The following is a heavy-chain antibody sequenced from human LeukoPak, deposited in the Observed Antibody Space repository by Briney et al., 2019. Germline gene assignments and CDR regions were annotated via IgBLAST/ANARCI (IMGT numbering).Heavy chain of an antibody. CDR1: GFAFGSYW. Sequence: GGSLRLSCGASGFAFGSYWMSWVRQAPGKGLEWVASIKQDGYEKYYVDSVKGRFIISRDNAKNSLYVRMNSLRAEDTAVYYCARDGYCTGGSCYADYWGPGTLVTVSS. CDR3: ARDGYCTGGSCYADY. V-gene: IGHV3-7*01. J-gene: IGHJ4*02. D-gene: IGHD2-15*01. CDR2: IKQDGYEK.